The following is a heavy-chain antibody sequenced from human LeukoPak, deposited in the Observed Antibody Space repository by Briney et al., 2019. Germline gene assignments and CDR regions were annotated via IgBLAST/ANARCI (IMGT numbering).Heavy chain of an antibody. CDR3: AREGRGIAAAD. V-gene: IGHV3-21*01. Sequence: GGSLRLSCAASGFTFSSYWMHWVRQAPGKGLEWVSSISSSSSYIYYADSVKGRFTISRDNAKNSLYLQMNSLRAEDTAVYYCAREGRGIAAADWGQGTLVTVSS. J-gene: IGHJ4*02. D-gene: IGHD6-13*01. CDR1: GFTFSSYW. CDR2: ISSSSSYI.